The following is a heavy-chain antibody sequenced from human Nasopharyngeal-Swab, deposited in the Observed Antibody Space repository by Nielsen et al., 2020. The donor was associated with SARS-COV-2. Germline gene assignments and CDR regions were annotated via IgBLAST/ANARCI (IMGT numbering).Heavy chain of an antibody. J-gene: IGHJ3*02. Sequence: GESLKISCAASGFTFDDYAMHWIRQAPGKGPEWVSYITSSGSTIYYADSVKGRFTISRDNAKNSLYLQMNSLRDEDTAVYYCARDTYYHFWSGYYPDAFDIWGQGTMVTVSS. CDR1: GFTFDDYA. D-gene: IGHD3-3*01. CDR3: ARDTYYHFWSGYYPDAFDI. CDR2: ITSSGSTI. V-gene: IGHV3-11*04.